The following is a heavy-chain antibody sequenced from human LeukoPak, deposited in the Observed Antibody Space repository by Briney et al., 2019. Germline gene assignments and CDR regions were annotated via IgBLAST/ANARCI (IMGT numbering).Heavy chain of an antibody. CDR2: INHSGST. CDR1: GGSFSGYY. CDR3: ARGETYYDFWSGYLTPRADFDL. V-gene: IGHV4-34*01. Sequence: PSETLSFTCAVYGGSFSGYYWSWIRQPPGKGLEWIGEINHSGSTNYNPSLKSRVTISVDTSKNQFSLKLSSVTAADTAVYYCARGETYYDFWSGYLTPRADFDLWGQGTLVTVSS. D-gene: IGHD3-3*01. J-gene: IGHJ4*02.